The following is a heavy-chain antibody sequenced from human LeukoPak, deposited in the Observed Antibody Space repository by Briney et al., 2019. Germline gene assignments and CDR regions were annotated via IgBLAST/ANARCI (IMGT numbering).Heavy chain of an antibody. D-gene: IGHD3-10*01. CDR3: ARGQGQLWFGELVWYFDL. J-gene: IGHJ2*01. CDR2: INHSGST. CDR1: GGSFSGYY. Sequence: SETLSLTCAVYGGSFSGYYWSWIRQPPGKGLEWIGEINHSGSTNYNPSLKSRVTISVDTSKNQFSLKLSSLTAADTAVYYCARGQGQLWFGELVWYFDLWGRGTLVTVSS. V-gene: IGHV4-34*01.